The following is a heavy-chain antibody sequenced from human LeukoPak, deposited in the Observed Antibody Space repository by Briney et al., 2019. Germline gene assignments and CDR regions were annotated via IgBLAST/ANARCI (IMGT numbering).Heavy chain of an antibody. CDR1: GGSISNHY. CDR2: IYSSGTT. V-gene: IGHV4-4*07. D-gene: IGHD6-13*01. Sequence: SETLSLTCTVSGGSISNHYWSWIRQPAGKGLEWIGRIYSSGTTYYNPSLNSRVTMLVDSSKKQFSLEMRSVTAADTAVYYCARDNDVGAYSSSWLFDYWGQGTLVTVSS. CDR3: ARDNDVGAYSSSWLFDY. J-gene: IGHJ4*02.